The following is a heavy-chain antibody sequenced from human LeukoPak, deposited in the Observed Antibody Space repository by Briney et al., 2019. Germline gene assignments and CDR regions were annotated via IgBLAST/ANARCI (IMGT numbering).Heavy chain of an antibody. CDR3: AKGPVSSGPKGFYFDY. D-gene: IGHD3-22*01. J-gene: IGHJ4*02. CDR1: GFTFSSYG. CDR2: IRYDGSNK. Sequence: TGGSLRLSCAASGFTFSSYGMHWVRQAPGKGLEWVAFIRYDGSNKCYADSVKGRFTISRDNSKNTLYLQMNSLRAEDTAVYYCAKGPVSSGPKGFYFDYWGQGTLVTVSS. V-gene: IGHV3-30*02.